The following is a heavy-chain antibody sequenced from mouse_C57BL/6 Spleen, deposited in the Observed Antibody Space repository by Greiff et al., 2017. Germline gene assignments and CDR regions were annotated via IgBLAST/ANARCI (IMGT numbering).Heavy chain of an antibody. Sequence: EVHLVESGGGLVKPGRSLKLSCAASGFTFSDYGMHWVRQAPEKGLEWVAYISSGSSTIYYADTVKGRFTISRDNAKNTLFLQMTSLRSEDTAMYYCARPGLPAWFAYWGQGTLVTVSA. J-gene: IGHJ3*01. V-gene: IGHV5-17*01. CDR1: GFTFSDYG. CDR3: ARPGLPAWFAY. D-gene: IGHD2-4*01. CDR2: ISSGSSTI.